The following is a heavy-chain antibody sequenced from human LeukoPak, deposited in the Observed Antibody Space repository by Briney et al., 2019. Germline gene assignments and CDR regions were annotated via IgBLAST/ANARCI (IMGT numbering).Heavy chain of an antibody. D-gene: IGHD6-19*01. J-gene: IGHJ4*02. V-gene: IGHV3-64*01. CDR2: ISSNGGST. Sequence: PGGSLRLSCVVSGFTFSSYAMHWARQAPGKGLEYVSAISSNGGSTYYANSVKGRFTISRDNSKNTLYLQMGSLRVEDMAVYYCARASSGWYGYWGQGTLVTVSS. CDR1: GFTFSSYA. CDR3: ARASSGWYGY.